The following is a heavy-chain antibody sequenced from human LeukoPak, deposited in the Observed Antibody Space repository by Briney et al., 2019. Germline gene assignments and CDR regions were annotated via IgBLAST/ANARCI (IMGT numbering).Heavy chain of an antibody. V-gene: IGHV1-18*01. CDR3: ARDEYYYGSGSYSWFDP. CDR2: ISAYNGNT. Sequence: GASVKVSCKASGYTFTSYGISWVRQASGQGLEWMGWISAYNGNTNYAQKLQGRVTMTTDTSTSTAYMELRSLRSDDTAVYYCARDEYYYGSGSYSWFDPWGQGTLVTVSS. D-gene: IGHD3-10*01. J-gene: IGHJ5*02. CDR1: GYTFTSYG.